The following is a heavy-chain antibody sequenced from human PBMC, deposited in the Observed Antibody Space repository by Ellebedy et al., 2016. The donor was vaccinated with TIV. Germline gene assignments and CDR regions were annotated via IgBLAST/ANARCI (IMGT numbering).Heavy chain of an antibody. J-gene: IGHJ4*02. Sequence: GESLKISCAASGFTFSGYYMSWFRQAPGKGPEWVSYISYSGDLMYYADSVKGRFTTSRDNAGNSLYLQMNSLRAEDTAVYYCARLGVIAPAGASDYWGQGTLVIVSS. CDR1: GFTFSGYY. D-gene: IGHD6-13*01. CDR3: ARLGVIAPAGASDY. V-gene: IGHV3-11*01. CDR2: ISYSGDLM.